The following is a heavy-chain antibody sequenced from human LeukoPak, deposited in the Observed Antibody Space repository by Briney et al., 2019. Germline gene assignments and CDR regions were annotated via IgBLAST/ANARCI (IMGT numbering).Heavy chain of an antibody. V-gene: IGHV4-61*01. CDR3: ARDGGSYSDIAEYFQH. Sequence: SETLPLTCTVSGGSVSSGPYYWSWIRQPPGKGLEWIGYIYHSGNTNYNPSLKSRVTISVDRSKNQFSLKLSSVTAADTAVYYCARDGGSYSDIAEYFQHWGQGTLVTVSS. J-gene: IGHJ1*01. D-gene: IGHD4-17*01. CDR1: GGSVSSGPYY. CDR2: IYHSGNT.